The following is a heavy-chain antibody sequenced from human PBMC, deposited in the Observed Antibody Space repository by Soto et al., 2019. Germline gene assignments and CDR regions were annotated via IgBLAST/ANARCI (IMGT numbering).Heavy chain of an antibody. Sequence: QITLKESGHTLVKPTQTFTLACTFSGFSLSTSGMGVGWIRQPPGKALEWLALIYWDDDKRYSPSLKSRLTITKDTSKNQVVLTMTNMDPVDTATYYCAHYSSTSSFDYWGQGTLVNVSS. CDR2: IYWDDDK. CDR3: AHYSSTSSFDY. V-gene: IGHV2-5*02. D-gene: IGHD6-13*01. J-gene: IGHJ4*02. CDR1: GFSLSTSGMG.